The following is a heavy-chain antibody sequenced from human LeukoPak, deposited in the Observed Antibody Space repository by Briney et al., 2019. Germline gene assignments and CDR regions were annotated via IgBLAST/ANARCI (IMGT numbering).Heavy chain of an antibody. V-gene: IGHV3-21*01. CDR2: ISSSSSYI. CDR1: GFTFSSYA. D-gene: IGHD6-13*01. J-gene: IGHJ4*02. Sequence: GGSLRLSCAASGFTFSSYAMSWVRQAPGKGLEWVSSISSSSSYIYYADSVKGRFTISRDNAKNSLYLQMNSLRAEDTAVYYCARGGRSSWYIDYWGQGTLVTVSS. CDR3: ARGGRSSWYIDY.